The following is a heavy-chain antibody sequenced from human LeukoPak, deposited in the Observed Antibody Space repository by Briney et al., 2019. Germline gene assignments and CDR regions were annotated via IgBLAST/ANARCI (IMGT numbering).Heavy chain of an antibody. CDR3: ARAGSSSWDLYNWFDP. Sequence: PGGSLRLSCAASGMTFNNYGMHWVRQAPGKRLEWVAFIRFDAYNKYHAESVKGRFTISRDNAKNSLYLQMNSLRAEDTAVYYCARAGSSSWDLYNWFDPWGQGTLVTVSS. CDR2: IRFDAYNK. V-gene: IGHV3-30*02. J-gene: IGHJ5*02. D-gene: IGHD6-13*01. CDR1: GMTFNNYG.